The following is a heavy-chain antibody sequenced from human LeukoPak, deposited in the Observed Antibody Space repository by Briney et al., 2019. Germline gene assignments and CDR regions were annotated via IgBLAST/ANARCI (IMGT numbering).Heavy chain of an antibody. J-gene: IGHJ4*02. CDR2: ISSTSTYM. Sequence: TGGSLRLSCAASEFTFSSYTINWVRQAPGKGLEWVSSISSTSTYMSYADSVKGRFTISRDNAKNSLYLQMNSLRAEDTAVYYCARGGGNFDYWGQGTLVTVSS. V-gene: IGHV3-21*01. CDR3: ARGGGNFDY. CDR1: EFTFSSYT. D-gene: IGHD2-15*01.